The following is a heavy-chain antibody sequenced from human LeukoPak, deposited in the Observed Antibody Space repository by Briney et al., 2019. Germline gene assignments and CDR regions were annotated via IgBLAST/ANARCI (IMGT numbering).Heavy chain of an antibody. D-gene: IGHD5-18*01. CDR3: ARDAGDTAMVNYFDY. J-gene: IGHJ4*02. CDR1: GYTFTSYA. Sequence: ASVKVSCKASGYTFTSYAMHWVRQAPGQRLEWMGWINAGNGNTKYSQKFQGRVTITRDTSASTAYMELSSLRSEDTAVYYCARDAGDTAMVNYFDYWGQGTLVTVSS. CDR2: INAGNGNT. V-gene: IGHV1-3*01.